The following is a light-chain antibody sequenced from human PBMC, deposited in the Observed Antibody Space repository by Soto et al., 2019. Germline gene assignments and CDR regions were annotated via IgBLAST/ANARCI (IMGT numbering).Light chain of an antibody. CDR3: AAWDDGLNGYV. Sequence: QSVLTQPPSASGTPGQRVTISCSGSSSNIGSNTVNWYQQLPGTAPKLLIYSNNQRPSGAPDRFSGSKSGTSASLAISGLQFEDEADYYCAAWDDGLNGYVFGTGTKVTVL. CDR1: SSNIGSNT. J-gene: IGLJ1*01. CDR2: SNN. V-gene: IGLV1-44*01.